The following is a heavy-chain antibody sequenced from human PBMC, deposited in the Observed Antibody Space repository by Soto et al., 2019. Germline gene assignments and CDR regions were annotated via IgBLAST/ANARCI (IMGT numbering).Heavy chain of an antibody. CDR2: IRSKANSYAT. V-gene: IGHV3-73*01. J-gene: IGHJ3*02. CDR3: TRIQWLSRVI. CDR1: GFTFSGSA. Sequence: VGSLRLSCAASGFTFSGSAMHWVRQASGKGLEWVGRIRSKANSYATAYAASVKGRFTISRDDSKNTAYLQMNSLKTEDTAVYYCTRIQWLSRVIWGQGTMVTVSS. D-gene: IGHD1-1*01.